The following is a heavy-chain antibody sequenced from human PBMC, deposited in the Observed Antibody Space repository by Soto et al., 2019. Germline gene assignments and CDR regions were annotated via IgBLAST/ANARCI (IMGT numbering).Heavy chain of an antibody. CDR3: ARSSGGNFGIIIEGTNWFAP. J-gene: IGHJ5*02. D-gene: IGHD1-26*01. Sequence: ASVKVSCKASGGLFSSYAINWVRQAPGQGLEWMGVINPHGGSTAYAQKFKGRVTLTRDTSASTVYMEVSSLTSEDTAMYYCARSSGGNFGIIIEGTNWFAPWGQGTLVTVSS. CDR1: GGLFSSYA. CDR2: INPHGGST. V-gene: IGHV1-46*01.